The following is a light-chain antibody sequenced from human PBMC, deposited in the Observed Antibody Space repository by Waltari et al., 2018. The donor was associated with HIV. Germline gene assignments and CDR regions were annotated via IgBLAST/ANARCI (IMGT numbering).Light chain of an antibody. J-gene: IGLJ2*01. CDR1: SSNIGSNY. CDR2: RNN. CDR3: AAWDDSLSGRV. V-gene: IGLV1-47*01. Sequence: QSVLTQPPSASGTPGQRVTISCSGSSSNIGSNYVYWYQQLPGTAPKLLIYRNNQRPSGVPDRFSGSKSVTAAARAISGLRSAEEADYYCAAWDDSLSGRVFGGGTKLTVL.